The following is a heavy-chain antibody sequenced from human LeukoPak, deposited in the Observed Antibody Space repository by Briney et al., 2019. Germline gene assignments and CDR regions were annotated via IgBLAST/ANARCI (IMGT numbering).Heavy chain of an antibody. CDR2: IIPIFGTA. CDR1: GGTFSSYA. Sequence: SSVQVSCKASGGTFSSYASSWVRQAPGQGLEWMGGIIPIFGTANYAQKFQGRVTITTDESTSTAYMELSSLRSEDTAVYYCARASLRIAVAGTHYFYYTDVWGKGTTVTVSS. D-gene: IGHD6-19*01. V-gene: IGHV1-69*05. CDR3: ARASLRIAVAGTHYFYYTDV. J-gene: IGHJ6*03.